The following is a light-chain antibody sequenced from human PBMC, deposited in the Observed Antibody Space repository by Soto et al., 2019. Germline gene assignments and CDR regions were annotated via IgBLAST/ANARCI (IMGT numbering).Light chain of an antibody. CDR1: ESISRAY. Sequence: EIVLTQSPGTLSLSPGQRATLSCRASESISRAYLAWYQQRLGQAPRLLIYGASSGATGIPDRFSGSGSGTDFTLTISRLEPEDVALYYCQQYGGVPYTFGQGTKLEIK. CDR3: QQYGGVPYT. J-gene: IGKJ2*01. CDR2: GAS. V-gene: IGKV3-20*01.